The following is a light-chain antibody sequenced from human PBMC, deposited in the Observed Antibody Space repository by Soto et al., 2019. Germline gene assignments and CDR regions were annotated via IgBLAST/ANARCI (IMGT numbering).Light chain of an antibody. Sequence: EIVLTQSPGTLSLSPGERATLSCRASQSVGSDYLAWYQQKPGQAPRILIFGASGRATGIPDRFSGSGSGTDFTLTISRLEPEDFAVYYCQQYGSYPLTFGGGTKVDSK. V-gene: IGKV3-20*01. J-gene: IGKJ4*01. CDR2: GAS. CDR3: QQYGSYPLT. CDR1: QSVGSDY.